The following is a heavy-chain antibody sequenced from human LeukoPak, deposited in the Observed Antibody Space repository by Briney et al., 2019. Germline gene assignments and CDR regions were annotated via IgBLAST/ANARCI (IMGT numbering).Heavy chain of an antibody. CDR2: INPSGGST. CDR1: GYTFTSYY. D-gene: IGHD3-9*01. CDR3: ARDILTGYYTLGWFDP. V-gene: IGHV1-46*01. J-gene: IGHJ5*02. Sequence: ASVKVSCKASGYTFTSYYMHWVRQGPGQGLEWMGIINPSGGSTSYAQKFQGRVTMTRDTSTSTVYMELSSLRSEDTAVYYCARDILTGYYTLGWFDPWGQGTLVTVSS.